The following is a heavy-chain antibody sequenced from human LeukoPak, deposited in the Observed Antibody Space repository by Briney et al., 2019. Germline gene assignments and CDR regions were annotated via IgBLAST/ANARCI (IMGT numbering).Heavy chain of an antibody. Sequence: SETLSLTCTVSGGSISSGDYYWSWIRQPPGKGLEWIGYIYYSGSTYYNPSLKSRVTISVDTSKNQFSLKLSSVTAADTAVYYCARDVNDFWSGLPYYMDVWGKGTTVTVSS. CDR3: ARDVNDFWSGLPYYMDV. J-gene: IGHJ6*03. CDR2: IYYSGST. CDR1: GGSISSGDYY. D-gene: IGHD3-3*01. V-gene: IGHV4-30-4*08.